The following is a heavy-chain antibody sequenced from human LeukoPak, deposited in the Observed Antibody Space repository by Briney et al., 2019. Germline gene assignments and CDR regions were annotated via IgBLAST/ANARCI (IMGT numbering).Heavy chain of an antibody. D-gene: IGHD6-19*01. CDR2: INPNSGGT. J-gene: IGHJ4*02. CDR3: ARDLSLAVPVQGY. Sequence: ASVTVSCKASGYTFTVYYMHWVRQAPGQGLEWMGWINPNSGGTNYAQKLQGRVTMTGDTSISTAYMELSRLRSDDTAVYYCARDLSLAVPVQGYWGQGTLVTVSS. CDR1: GYTFTVYY. V-gene: IGHV1-2*02.